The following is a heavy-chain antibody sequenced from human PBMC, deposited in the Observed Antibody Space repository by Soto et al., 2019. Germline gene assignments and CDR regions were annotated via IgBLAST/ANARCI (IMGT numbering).Heavy chain of an antibody. CDR3: ARDYDFWSGFGYYYYGMDV. CDR2: ISAYNGNT. D-gene: IGHD3-3*01. CDR1: GYTFTSYG. Sequence: QVQLVQSGAEVKKPGASVKVSCKASGYTFTSYGISWVRQAPGQGLEWMGWISAYNGNTNYAQKLQGRVTMTTDTSTCSAYLELRSLRSDDTAVYYCARDYDFWSGFGYYYYGMDVWGQGITVTVSS. J-gene: IGHJ6*02. V-gene: IGHV1-18*01.